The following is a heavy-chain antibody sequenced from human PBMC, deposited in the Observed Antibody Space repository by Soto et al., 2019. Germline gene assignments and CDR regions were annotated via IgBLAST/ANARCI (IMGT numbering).Heavy chain of an antibody. V-gene: IGHV3-30*18. J-gene: IGHJ4*01. CDR3: AKDRRPAAVYYFDY. Sequence: QVQLVESGGGVVQPGRSLRLSCAASGFTFSSYAMHWVRQAPGKGLEWVAVISTDGRDVHYADSVKGRFTISRDNSKNTLYLQLNSLRAEDTAVYYCAKDRRPAAVYYFDYWGHGALVTVSS. CDR2: ISTDGRDV. D-gene: IGHD2-2*01. CDR1: GFTFSSYA.